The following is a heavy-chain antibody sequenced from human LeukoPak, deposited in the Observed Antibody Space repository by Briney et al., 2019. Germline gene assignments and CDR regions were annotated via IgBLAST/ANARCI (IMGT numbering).Heavy chain of an antibody. J-gene: IGHJ4*02. CDR1: GVSISSYY. CDR2: IYTSGST. D-gene: IGHD2-2*01. Sequence: SETLSLTCTVSGVSISSYYWSWIRQPAGKGLEWIGRIYTSGSTNYNPSLKSRVTMSVDTSKNQFSLKLSSVTAADTAVYYCARGTTARGYCSSTSCPDYFDYWGQGTLVTVSS. CDR3: ARGTTARGYCSSTSCPDYFDY. V-gene: IGHV4-4*07.